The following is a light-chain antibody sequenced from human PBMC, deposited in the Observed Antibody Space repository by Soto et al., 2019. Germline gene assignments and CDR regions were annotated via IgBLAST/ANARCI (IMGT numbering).Light chain of an antibody. CDR2: AAS. CDR3: QQSYSTPRT. Sequence: GDRVTITCRASQSISSYLNWYQQKPGKAPKLLIYAASSLQSGVPSRFRGSGSGTDFTLTISSLQPEDFATYYCQQSYSTPRTFGQGTKVDIK. J-gene: IGKJ1*01. CDR1: QSISSY. V-gene: IGKV1-39*01.